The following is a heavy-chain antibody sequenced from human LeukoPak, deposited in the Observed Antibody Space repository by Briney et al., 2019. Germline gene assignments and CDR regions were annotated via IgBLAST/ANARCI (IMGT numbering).Heavy chain of an antibody. CDR3: ATPQPPYYYGSGIVYFDY. Sequence: GASVKVSCKVSGYTLTELSMHWVRQAPGKGLEWMGGFDPEDGETIYAQKFQGRVTMTEDTSTDTAYMELSSLRSEDTAVYYCATPQPPYYYGSGIVYFDYWGQGTLVTVSS. CDR1: GYTLTELS. CDR2: FDPEDGET. V-gene: IGHV1-24*01. J-gene: IGHJ4*02. D-gene: IGHD3-10*01.